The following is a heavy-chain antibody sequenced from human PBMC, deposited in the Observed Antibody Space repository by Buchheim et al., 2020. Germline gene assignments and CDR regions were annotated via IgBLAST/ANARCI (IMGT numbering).Heavy chain of an antibody. CDR3: AKDTGSSWYYFDY. J-gene: IGHJ4*02. CDR1: GFTFSSYG. CDR2: ISYDGSNK. Sequence: QVQLVESGGGVVQPGRSLRLSCAASGFTFSSYGMHWVRQAPGKGLEWVAVISYDGSNKYYADFVKGRFTISRDNSKNTLYLEMNSLRAEDTAVYYCAKDTGSSWYYFDYWGQGTL. V-gene: IGHV3-30*18. D-gene: IGHD6-13*01.